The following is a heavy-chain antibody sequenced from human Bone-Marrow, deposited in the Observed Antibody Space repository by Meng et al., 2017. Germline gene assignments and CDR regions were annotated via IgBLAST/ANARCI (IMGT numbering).Heavy chain of an antibody. CDR2: INPNSGGT. V-gene: IGHV1-2*02. D-gene: IGHD3-22*01. CDR1: GYTFTGYY. CDR3: ARAFDSSGYYQDAFDI. J-gene: IGHJ3*02. Sequence: GESLKISCKASGYTFTGYYMHWVRQAPGQGLEWMGWINPNSGGTNYAQKFQGRVTMTRDTSISTAYMELSRLRSDDTAVYYCARAFDSSGYYQDAFDIWGQGTMVTVSS.